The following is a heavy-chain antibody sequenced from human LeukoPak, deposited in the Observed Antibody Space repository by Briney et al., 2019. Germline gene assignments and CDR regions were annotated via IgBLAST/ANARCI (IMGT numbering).Heavy chain of an antibody. D-gene: IGHD2-8*02. CDR3: AILSCGMDV. J-gene: IGHJ6*02. CDR1: GFTFSSYE. V-gene: IGHV3-48*03. Sequence: QTGGSLRLSCAASGFTFSSYEMNWVRQAPGKGLEWVSYISSSGSTIYYADSVKGRFTISRDNAKNSLYLQMNSLRAEDTAVYYCAILSCGMDVWGQGTTVTVAS. CDR2: ISSSGSTI.